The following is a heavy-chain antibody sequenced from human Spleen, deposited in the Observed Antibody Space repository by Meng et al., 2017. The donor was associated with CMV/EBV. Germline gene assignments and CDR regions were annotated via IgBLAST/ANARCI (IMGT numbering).Heavy chain of an antibody. V-gene: IGHV3-7*03. Sequence: GESLKISCAASGYTFSSHWISWVRQAPGKGLEWVANIKQDGSEKYYVDSVKGRFTISRDNAKNSLYLQMNSLRAEATAVYYCAKITIYGVVITSPFDYWGQGTLVTVSS. CDR1: GYTFSSHW. D-gene: IGHD3-3*01. J-gene: IGHJ4*02. CDR2: IKQDGSEK. CDR3: AKITIYGVVITSPFDY.